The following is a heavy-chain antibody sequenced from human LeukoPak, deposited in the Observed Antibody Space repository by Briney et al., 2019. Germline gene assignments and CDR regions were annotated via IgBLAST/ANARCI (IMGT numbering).Heavy chain of an antibody. D-gene: IGHD3-9*01. CDR3: AKPLRYFDWLLDP. Sequence: PGGSLRLSCAASGFTVRSSYMSWVRQAPGKVLEWVSVIYSGGSPDYADSAKGRFTISRDNSKNTLYLQMNSLRAEDTAVYYCAKPLRYFDWLLDPWGQGTLVTVSS. CDR2: IYSGGSP. J-gene: IGHJ5*02. V-gene: IGHV3-53*05. CDR1: GFTVRSSY.